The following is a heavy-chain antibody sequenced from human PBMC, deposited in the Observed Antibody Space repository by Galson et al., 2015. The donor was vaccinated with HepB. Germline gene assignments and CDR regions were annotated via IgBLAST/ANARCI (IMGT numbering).Heavy chain of an antibody. CDR3: AKDFCGGETAFDY. V-gene: IGHV3-9*01. J-gene: IGHJ4*02. Sequence: SLRLSCAASGFTFDDYTMHWVRQGPGKGLEWVSSISWNSRNIGYADAVKGRFTISRDNAKNSLYLQMNSMRHEDTDLYYGAKDFCGGETAFDYWGQGTPFTVSS. CDR2: ISWNSRNI. CDR1: GFTFDDYT.